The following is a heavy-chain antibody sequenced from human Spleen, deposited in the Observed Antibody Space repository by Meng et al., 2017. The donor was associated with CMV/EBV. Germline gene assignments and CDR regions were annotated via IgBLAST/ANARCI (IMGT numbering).Heavy chain of an antibody. Sequence: ASVKVSCKASGYTFTSYDINWVRQATEQGLEWMGWMNPNSGNTGYAQKFQGRVTMTRNTSISTAYMELSSLRSEDTAVYYCARGQYDFWSGYPPEPLYYFDYWGQGTLVTVSS. D-gene: IGHD3-3*01. V-gene: IGHV1-8*01. J-gene: IGHJ4*02. CDR3: ARGQYDFWSGYPPEPLYYFDY. CDR2: MNPNSGNT. CDR1: GYTFTSYD.